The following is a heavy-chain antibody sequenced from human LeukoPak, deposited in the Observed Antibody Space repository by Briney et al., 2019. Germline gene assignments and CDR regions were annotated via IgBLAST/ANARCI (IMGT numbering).Heavy chain of an antibody. CDR1: GFTFSDQY. CDR2: TRNKANSYTT. J-gene: IGHJ3*02. V-gene: IGHV3-72*01. CDR3: TRSSDSSGYRAFDI. D-gene: IGHD3-22*01. Sequence: GGSLRLSCAASGFTFSDQYMDWVRQAPGKGLEWVARTRNKANSYTTEYAASVKGRFTISRDVSKNSLYLQMNSLTTEDPAVYYCTRSSDSSGYRAFDIWGQGTMVTVSS.